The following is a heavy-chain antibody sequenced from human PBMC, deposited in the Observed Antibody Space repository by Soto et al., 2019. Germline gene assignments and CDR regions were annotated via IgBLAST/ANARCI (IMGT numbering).Heavy chain of an antibody. CDR3: TRDGGGGDRSDY. D-gene: IGHD2-21*02. J-gene: IGHJ4*02. Sequence: EVQLLESGGGLVQAGGSLRLSCAASGFTFSRDGMSWVRQAPGKGLEWVSLITDNGGSTYYADSVKGRFTISRDNDKKSLYLQMYSLRDEDTAVYYCTRDGGGGDRSDYWGQGTLVTVSS. CDR2: ITDNGGST. V-gene: IGHV3-23*01. CDR1: GFTFSRDG.